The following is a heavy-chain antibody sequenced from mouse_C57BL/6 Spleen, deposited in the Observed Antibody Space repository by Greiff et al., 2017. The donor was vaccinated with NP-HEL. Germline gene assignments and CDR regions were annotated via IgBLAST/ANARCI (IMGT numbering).Heavy chain of an antibody. J-gene: IGHJ2*01. CDR3: ARELGRALDY. V-gene: IGHV14-2*01. D-gene: IGHD4-1*01. CDR1: GFNIKDYY. CDR2: IDPEDGET. Sequence: EVQLQQSGAELVKPGASVKLSCTASGFNIKDYYMHWVKQRTEQGLEWIGRIDPEDGETKYAPKFPGKATIPADPSSNTAYLKLSSLTSEDTAVYYWARELGRALDYWGQGTTLTVSS.